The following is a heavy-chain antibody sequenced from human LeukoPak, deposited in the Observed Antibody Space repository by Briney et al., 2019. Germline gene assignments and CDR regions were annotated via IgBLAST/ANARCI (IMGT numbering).Heavy chain of an antibody. D-gene: IGHD3-10*01. Sequence: ASVKVSCKASGYTFTGYYMHWVRQAPGQGLEWMGWLNPNSGGTNYAKKFQGRVTMTRATSIRTSYMELSRLRSDDTAVYYCAREKAMVRGVITWFDPWGQGTLVTVSS. CDR2: LNPNSGGT. J-gene: IGHJ5*02. V-gene: IGHV1-2*02. CDR3: AREKAMVRGVITWFDP. CDR1: GYTFTGYY.